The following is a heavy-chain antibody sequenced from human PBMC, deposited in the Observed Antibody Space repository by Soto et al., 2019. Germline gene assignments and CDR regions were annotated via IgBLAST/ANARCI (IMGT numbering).Heavy chain of an antibody. V-gene: IGHV3-7*01. CDR2: IKQDGSEK. CDR1: GFTFSNYW. Sequence: EVQLVESGGGLVQPGGSLRLSCAASGFTFSNYWMVWVRQAPEKGPEWVATIKQDGSEKYYVDSVKGRFTISRDNTKNSLYLQMNSLRAEDTALYYCARETSAESFWGQGTLVTVSS. J-gene: IGHJ4*02. D-gene: IGHD1-26*01. CDR3: ARETSAESF.